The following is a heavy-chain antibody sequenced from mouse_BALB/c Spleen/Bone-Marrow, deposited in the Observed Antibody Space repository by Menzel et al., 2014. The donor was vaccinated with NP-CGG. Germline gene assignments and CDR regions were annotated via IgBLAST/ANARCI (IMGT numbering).Heavy chain of an antibody. J-gene: IGHJ3*01. CDR2: IDPANGNT. CDR3: TSYYYGSSLFAY. Sequence: VQLQQPGAELVKPGASVKLSCAASGFNIKDTYMHWVKQRPEQGLEWIGRIDPANGNTKYDPKFQGKATITADTSSNTAYLQLSSLTSEDTAAYYCTSYYYGSSLFAYWGQGTLVTVSA. V-gene: IGHV14-3*02. CDR1: GFNIKDTY. D-gene: IGHD1-1*01.